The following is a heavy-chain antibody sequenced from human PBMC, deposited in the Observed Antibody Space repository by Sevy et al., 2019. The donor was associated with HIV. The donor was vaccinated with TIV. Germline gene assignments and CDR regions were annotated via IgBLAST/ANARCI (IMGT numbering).Heavy chain of an antibody. V-gene: IGHV3-23*01. CDR1: GFTFSSYA. CDR2: ISGSGGST. J-gene: IGHJ3*02. CDR3: AKDLRAFDI. Sequence: GGSLRLSCAASGFTFSSYAMTWVRQAPGKGLEWVSAISGSGGSTNYADSVKGRFTISRDNSKNTLYLQMNSLRAEDRAVYYCAKDLRAFDIWGQGTMVTVSS.